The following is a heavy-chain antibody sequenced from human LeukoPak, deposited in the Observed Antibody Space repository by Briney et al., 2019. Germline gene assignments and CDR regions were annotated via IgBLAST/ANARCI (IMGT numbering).Heavy chain of an antibody. CDR2: IYQSGNT. J-gene: IGHJ4*02. CDR1: GFTFSSYA. CDR3: ARQIGAPGFDY. Sequence: GSLRLSCAASGFTFSSYAMSWVRQPPGKGLEWIGSIYQSGNTYYNPSLKSRVTIFVDTAKNQFSLRLNSVTAADTAVYYCARQIGAPGFDYWGQGTLVTVSS. V-gene: IGHV4-38-2*01. D-gene: IGHD3-10*01.